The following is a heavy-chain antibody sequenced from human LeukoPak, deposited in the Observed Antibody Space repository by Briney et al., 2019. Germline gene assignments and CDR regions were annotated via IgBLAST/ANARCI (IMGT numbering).Heavy chain of an antibody. J-gene: IGHJ4*02. CDR2: IWYYGSNK. CDR1: GFTFSSYG. D-gene: IGHD3-16*01. V-gene: IGHV3-33*01. Sequence: PGGSLRLSCAASGFTFSSYGMHWVRQAPGKGLEWVAIIWYYGSNKYYADSVKGRFTISRDSSKNTLYLQMNSLRAEDTAVYYCAREGGGKEFDYWGQGTLVTVSS. CDR3: AREGGGKEFDY.